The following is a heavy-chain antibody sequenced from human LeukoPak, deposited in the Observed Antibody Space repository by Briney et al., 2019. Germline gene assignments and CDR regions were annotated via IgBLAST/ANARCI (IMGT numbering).Heavy chain of an antibody. CDR1: GYTFTGYG. CDR3: ARDVGSLYDFWSGYIDY. D-gene: IGHD3-3*01. Sequence: ASVKVSCKASGYTFTGYGISWVRQAPGRGLEWMGWISAFSGNTDYAQTVQGRVTMTTDTSTNTAYMELRSLRSGDTAVYYCARDVGSLYDFWSGYIDYWGQGTLVTVSS. CDR2: ISAFSGNT. V-gene: IGHV1-18*01. J-gene: IGHJ4*02.